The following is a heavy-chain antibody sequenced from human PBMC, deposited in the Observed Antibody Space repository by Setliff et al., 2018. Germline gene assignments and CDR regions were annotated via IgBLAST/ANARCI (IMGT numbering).Heavy chain of an antibody. CDR2: IYHDGND. Sequence: PSETLSLTCAAYGGTFTYYYWTWIRQSPGKGLEWIGEIYHDGNDKYTPSVHYSPSLKSRVTISIDKSNNQFSLKLTSMTAADTAVYYCARASSGWYSAYYYYMDVWGKGTTVTVSS. CDR1: GGTFTYYY. CDR3: ARASSGWYSAYYYYMDV. D-gene: IGHD6-19*01. J-gene: IGHJ6*03. V-gene: IGHV4-34*01.